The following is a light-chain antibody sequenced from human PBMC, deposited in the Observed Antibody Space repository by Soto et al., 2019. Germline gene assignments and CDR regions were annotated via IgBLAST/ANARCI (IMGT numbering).Light chain of an antibody. Sequence: DTVLTQSPGTLSLSPGETATLSCRASQTIRNNYLAWYRQTPDQAPRLLIYGASNRATGIADRFSGSGSGTDFTLIIRRLEPEDFALYYCQQYAGSPWTFGQGTKVEIK. CDR2: GAS. CDR3: QQYAGSPWT. V-gene: IGKV3-20*01. CDR1: QTIRNNY. J-gene: IGKJ1*01.